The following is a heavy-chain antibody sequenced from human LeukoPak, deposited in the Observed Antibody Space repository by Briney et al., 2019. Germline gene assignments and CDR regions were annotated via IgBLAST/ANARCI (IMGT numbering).Heavy chain of an antibody. J-gene: IGHJ4*02. V-gene: IGHV3-9*01. D-gene: IGHD3-3*01. CDR1: GFTFDDYA. Sequence: GGSLRLSCAASGFTFDDYAMHWVRQAPGKGLEWVSGISWNSGSIGYADSVKGRLTISRDNAKNSLYLQMNSLRAEDTALYYCAKGATFGVVINFDYWGQGTLVTVSS. CDR3: AKGATFGVVINFDY. CDR2: ISWNSGSI.